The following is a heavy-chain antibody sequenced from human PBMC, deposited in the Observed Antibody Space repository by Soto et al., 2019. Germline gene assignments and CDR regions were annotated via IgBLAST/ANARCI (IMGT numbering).Heavy chain of an antibody. CDR2: ISYSGSA. J-gene: IGHJ4*02. V-gene: IGHV4-30-4*02. CDR3: ARMCSVQSLDY. Sequence: PSETLSLTCTVSGGSISSGNYYWSWIRQPPGKGLEWIGFISYSGSAYYNPSLKSRVTISVDTSKNQFSLKLSSVTAADSVVFYCARMCSVQSLDYWVLGTLVTVSS. D-gene: IGHD2-15*01. CDR1: GGSISSGNYY.